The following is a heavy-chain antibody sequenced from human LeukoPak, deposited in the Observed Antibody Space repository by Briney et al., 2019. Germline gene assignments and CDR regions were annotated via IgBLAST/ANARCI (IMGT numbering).Heavy chain of an antibody. Sequence: ASVKVSCKASGYTFTSYDINWVRQATGQGLEWMGWMNPNSGNTGYAQKFQGRVTMTRNTSISTAYMELSSLRSEDTAVYYCAWGGPIVVVPAASNFDYWGQGTLVTVSS. V-gene: IGHV1-8*01. CDR3: AWGGPIVVVPAASNFDY. J-gene: IGHJ4*02. CDR1: GYTFTSYD. D-gene: IGHD2-2*01. CDR2: MNPNSGNT.